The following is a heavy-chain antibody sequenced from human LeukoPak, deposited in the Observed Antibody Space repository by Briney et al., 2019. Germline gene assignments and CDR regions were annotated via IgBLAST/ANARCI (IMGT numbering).Heavy chain of an antibody. CDR2: IYTSGST. D-gene: IGHD3-10*01. J-gene: IGHJ4*02. V-gene: IGHV4-4*07. CDR1: GGSISSYY. CDR3: ASSLLWFGDSTRDY. Sequence: PSETLSLTCTVSGGSISSYYWSWIRQPAGKGLEWIGRIYTSGSTNYNPPLKSRVTMSVDTSKNQFSLKLSSVTAADTAVYYCASSLLWFGDSTRDYWGQGTLVTVSS.